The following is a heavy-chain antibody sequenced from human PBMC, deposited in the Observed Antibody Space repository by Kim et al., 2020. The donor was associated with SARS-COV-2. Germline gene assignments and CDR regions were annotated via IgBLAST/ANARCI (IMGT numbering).Heavy chain of an antibody. CDR1: GFTFSDYG. D-gene: IGHD3-22*01. Sequence: GGSLRLSCAASGFTFSDYGMSWVRQAPGKGLEWVSAITGSDDRTYYIDSVKGRFTISRDNSKNTLYLQMNRLRAEDTAIYYCASPGSSGYPKGYWGQGTLVTVSS. CDR3: ASPGSSGYPKGY. J-gene: IGHJ4*02. V-gene: IGHV3-23*01. CDR2: ITGSDDRT.